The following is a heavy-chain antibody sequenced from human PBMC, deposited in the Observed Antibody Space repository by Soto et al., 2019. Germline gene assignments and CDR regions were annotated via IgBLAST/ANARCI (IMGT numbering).Heavy chain of an antibody. Sequence: QVQLVESGGGVVQPGRSLRLSCAASGFTFSSYAMHWVRQAPGKGLEWVAVISYDGSNKYYADSVKGRFTISRDNSKNTLYLQMTSLRAADTAVYYCARDATYYYDSSGYYGGDYWGQGTLVTVSS. CDR3: ARDATYYYDSSGYYGGDY. D-gene: IGHD3-22*01. J-gene: IGHJ4*02. CDR2: ISYDGSNK. CDR1: GFTFSSYA. V-gene: IGHV3-30-3*01.